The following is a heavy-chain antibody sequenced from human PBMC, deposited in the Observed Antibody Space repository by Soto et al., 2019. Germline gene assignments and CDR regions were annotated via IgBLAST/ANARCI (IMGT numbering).Heavy chain of an antibody. CDR1: GGFISSGGYY. D-gene: IGHD1-1*01. CDR3: ARRRGNFDL. V-gene: IGHV4-31*03. Sequence: QVQLQESGPGLVKPSQTLSLTCTVSGGFISSGGYYWSWTRQHPGKGLEWIGYIYYSGSTYYNPSLKSRVSISIDTSKNQFSLKLNSVTAADTAVYYCARRRGNFDLWGRGTLVTVSS. CDR2: IYYSGST. J-gene: IGHJ2*01.